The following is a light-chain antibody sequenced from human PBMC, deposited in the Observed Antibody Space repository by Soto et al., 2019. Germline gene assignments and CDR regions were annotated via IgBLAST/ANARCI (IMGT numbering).Light chain of an antibody. CDR3: QQYNTYFSLP. Sequence: IVLTQSPATLSLSPGERATLSCRASQSISSFLAWYQQKPGQAPRLLIYGASNRATGIPARFSGSGSGTEFTLTISGLQPEDFASYYCQQYNTYFSLPFGGGTNVDIK. CDR2: GAS. CDR1: QSISSF. J-gene: IGKJ4*01. V-gene: IGKV3-11*01.